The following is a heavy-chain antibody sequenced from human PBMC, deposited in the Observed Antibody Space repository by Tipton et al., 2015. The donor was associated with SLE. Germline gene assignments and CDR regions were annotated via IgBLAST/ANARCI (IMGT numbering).Heavy chain of an antibody. D-gene: IGHD1-20*01. CDR3: ARGYNWPDI. CDR2: ISPTGTT. Sequence: TLSLTCTVSGDSFIDSHWSWIRQFPGKRLEWIGFISPTGTTNSNPSLKSRVTFSVDTSNKKFSLKLTSVTAADTAVYYCARGYNWPDIWGRGSLVTVSS. CDR1: GDSFIDSH. V-gene: IGHV4-4*08. J-gene: IGHJ1*01.